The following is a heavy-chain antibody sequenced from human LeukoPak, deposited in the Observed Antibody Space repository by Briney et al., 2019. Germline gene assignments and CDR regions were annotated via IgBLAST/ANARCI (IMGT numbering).Heavy chain of an antibody. Sequence: SETLSLTCTVSGGSISTSISYWGWIRQPPGKGLEWLGTLSYGGSTFYTPSLKSRVTISEDTSKRHLSLKLRSVTAADTAVYYSARPSNSWYQSSYFDSWGQGILVTVSS. J-gene: IGHJ4*02. V-gene: IGHV4-39*01. CDR1: GGSISTSISY. CDR3: ARPSNSWYQSSYFDS. D-gene: IGHD6-13*01. CDR2: LSYGGST.